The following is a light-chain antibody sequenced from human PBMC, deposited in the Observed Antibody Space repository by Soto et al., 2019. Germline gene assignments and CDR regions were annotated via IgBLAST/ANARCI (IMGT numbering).Light chain of an antibody. CDR1: SSDVGGYNY. J-gene: IGLJ1*01. CDR2: EVS. Sequence: QSALTQPASVSGSPGQSITISCTGTSSDVGGYNYVSWYEQYPGKAPKLLISEVSNRPSGVSNRFSGSKSGNTASLTISGLQAEDEANYFCLSYTDFSGPYVFGTGTKLTVL. CDR3: LSYTDFSGPYV. V-gene: IGLV2-14*01.